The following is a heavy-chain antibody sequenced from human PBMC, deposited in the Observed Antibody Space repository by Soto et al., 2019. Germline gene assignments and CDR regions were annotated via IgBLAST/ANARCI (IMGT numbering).Heavy chain of an antibody. Sequence: PSETLSLTCAVSGGSISSGGYSWSWIRQPPGKGLEWIGYIYHSGSTYYNPSLKSRVTISVDRSKNQFSLNLSSVTVADTAVYYCATRDTSGFYWGQGTLVTVSS. J-gene: IGHJ4*02. CDR1: GGSISSGGYS. CDR3: ATRDTSGFY. CDR2: IYHSGST. V-gene: IGHV4-30-2*01. D-gene: IGHD6-25*01.